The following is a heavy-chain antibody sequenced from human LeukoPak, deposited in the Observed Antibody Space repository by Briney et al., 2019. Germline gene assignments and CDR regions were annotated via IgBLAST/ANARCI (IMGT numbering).Heavy chain of an antibody. J-gene: IGHJ4*02. Sequence: PGGSLRLSCAASGFTFSSYAMSWVRQAPGKGLEWVSAISGSGGSTYYADSVKGRFTISRDNSKSTLYLQMNSLRAEDTAVYYCAKDDIGSWEKLFDYWGQGTLVTVSS. V-gene: IGHV3-23*01. CDR3: AKDDIGSWEKLFDY. CDR2: ISGSGGST. CDR1: GFTFSSYA. D-gene: IGHD1-26*01.